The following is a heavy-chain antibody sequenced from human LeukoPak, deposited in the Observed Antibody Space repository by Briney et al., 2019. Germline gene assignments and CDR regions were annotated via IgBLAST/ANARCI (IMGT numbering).Heavy chain of an antibody. D-gene: IGHD1-7*01. J-gene: IGHJ4*02. Sequence: GASVKVSCKASGYTFTSYGISWVRQAPGQGLEWMGGIIPIFGTANYAQKFQGRVTITADKSTSTAYMELSSLRSEDTAVYHCARWITGTTGTFDYWGQGTLVTVSS. V-gene: IGHV1-69*06. CDR1: GYTFTSYG. CDR2: IIPIFGTA. CDR3: ARWITGTTGTFDY.